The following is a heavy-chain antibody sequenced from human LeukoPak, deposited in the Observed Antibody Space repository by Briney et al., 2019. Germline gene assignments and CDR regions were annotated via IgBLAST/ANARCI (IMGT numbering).Heavy chain of an antibody. J-gene: IGHJ4*02. Sequence: PSETLSLTCAVYGGSFSGYYWSWIRQPPGKGLEWIGEINHSGSTNYNPSLKSRVTISVDTSKNQFSLKLSSVTAADTAVYYCARQRRALYYYDSSGQFLFDDWGQGTLVTVSS. CDR3: ARQRRALYYYDSSGQFLFDD. CDR2: INHSGST. V-gene: IGHV4-34*01. D-gene: IGHD3-22*01. CDR1: GGSFSGYY.